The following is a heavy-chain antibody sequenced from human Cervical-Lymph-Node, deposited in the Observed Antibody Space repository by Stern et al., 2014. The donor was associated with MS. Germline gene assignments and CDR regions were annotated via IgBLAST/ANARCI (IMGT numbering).Heavy chain of an antibody. CDR3: ARYRGTFYFDN. J-gene: IGHJ4*02. CDR1: GGTFSTYS. V-gene: IGHV1-69*06. CDR2: IILIFGTV. D-gene: IGHD1-1*01. Sequence: DQLVESGAEVKRPGYSVRVSCKASGGTFSTYSISWVRQAPGPGLEWMGGIILIFGTVNYAQKFQGRLTMSADKSTSTVYLDLNSLRSEDTAMYYCARYRGTFYFDNWGQGTLVTVSS.